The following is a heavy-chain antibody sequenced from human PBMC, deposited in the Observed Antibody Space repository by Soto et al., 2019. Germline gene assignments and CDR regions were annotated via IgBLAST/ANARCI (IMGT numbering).Heavy chain of an antibody. V-gene: IGHV3-30-3*01. CDR3: ARAGLALMGILTEQLLDS. CDR1: GFSYSDFA. J-gene: IGHJ4*02. Sequence: QVSLVESGGGVVQPGRSLRLSCAASGFSYSDFALHWVRQAPGKGLEWVAVISSDGGIKYYADSVKGRFTISRDNSKSTLDLDMDSLRPADSARYYCARAGLALMGILTEQLLDSWGQGALVTVAS. D-gene: IGHD6-6*01. CDR2: ISSDGGIK.